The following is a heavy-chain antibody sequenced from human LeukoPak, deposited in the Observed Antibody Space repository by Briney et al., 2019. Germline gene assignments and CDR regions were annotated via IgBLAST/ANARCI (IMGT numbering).Heavy chain of an antibody. CDR3: ARTPILERLGIDY. V-gene: IGHV4-30-4*08. Sequence: PSQTLSLTCTVSGGSISSGDYYWSWIRQPPGKGLEWIGYIYYSGSTYYNPSLKSRVTISIDTSKNQFSLKLSSVTAADTAVYYCARTPILERLGIDYWGQGTLVTVSS. J-gene: IGHJ4*02. D-gene: IGHD3-3*01. CDR1: GGSISSGDYY. CDR2: IYYSGST.